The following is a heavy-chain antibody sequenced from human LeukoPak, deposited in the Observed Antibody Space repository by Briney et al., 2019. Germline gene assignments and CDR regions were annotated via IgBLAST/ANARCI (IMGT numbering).Heavy chain of an antibody. CDR1: GGSISSYH. V-gene: IGHV4-4*07. Sequence: SETLSLTCTVSGGSISSYHWSWIRQPAGKGLEWIGRIYTSGSTNYNPSLKSRVTMSVDTSKNQFSLKLSSVTAADTAVYYCARAPAAAGTGNWFDPWGQGTLVTVSS. D-gene: IGHD6-13*01. J-gene: IGHJ5*02. CDR3: ARAPAAAGTGNWFDP. CDR2: IYTSGST.